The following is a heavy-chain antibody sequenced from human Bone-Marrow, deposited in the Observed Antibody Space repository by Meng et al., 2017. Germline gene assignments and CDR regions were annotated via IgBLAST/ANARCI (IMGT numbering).Heavy chain of an antibody. V-gene: IGHV3-20*01. J-gene: IGHJ4*02. CDR2: INWNGGST. Sequence: AQLQESGPGLVKPSQTLSLTCTVTGGSISSGGYYWSWVRQAPGKGLEWVSGINWNGGSTGYADSVKGRFTISRDNAKNSLYLQMNSLRAEDTALYHCASMSWYGTPFFDYWGQGTLVTVSS. D-gene: IGHD6-13*01. CDR3: ASMSWYGTPFFDY. CDR1: GGSISSGGYY.